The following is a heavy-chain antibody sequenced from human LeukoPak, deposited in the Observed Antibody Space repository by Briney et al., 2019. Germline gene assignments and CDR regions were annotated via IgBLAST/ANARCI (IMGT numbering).Heavy chain of an antibody. V-gene: IGHV3-11*01. J-gene: IGHJ4*02. CDR2: ISGSGNDI. CDR3: GTHAGRTGSDD. Sequence: GGSLRLSCATSGFIFSGYYMSWIRQAPGKGLEWVSYISGSGNDISYADSVKGRFTISRDNDKGSLYLQMNSLRAADTAVYYCGTHAGRTGSDDWGQGTLVTVSS. D-gene: IGHD3/OR15-3a*01. CDR1: GFIFSGYY.